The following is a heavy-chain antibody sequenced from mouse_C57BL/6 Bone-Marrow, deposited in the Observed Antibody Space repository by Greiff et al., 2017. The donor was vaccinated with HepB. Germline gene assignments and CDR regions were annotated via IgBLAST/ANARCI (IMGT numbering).Heavy chain of an antibody. D-gene: IGHD1-1*01. J-gene: IGHJ2*01. CDR2: IHPNSGST. Sequence: QVQLQQPGAELVKPGASVKLSCKASGYTFTSYWMHWVKQRPGQGLEWIGMIHPNSGSTNYNEKFKSKATLTVDKSSRTAYMQLSILTSEDSAVYYCASRSTVVRGNYFDYWGQGTTLTVSS. CDR3: ASRSTVVRGNYFDY. CDR1: GYTFTSYW. V-gene: IGHV1-64*01.